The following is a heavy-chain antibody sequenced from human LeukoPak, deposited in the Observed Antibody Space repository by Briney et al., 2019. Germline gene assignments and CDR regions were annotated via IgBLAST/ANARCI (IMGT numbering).Heavy chain of an antibody. Sequence: ASVKVSCKASGYTFTSYYMHWVRQAPGQGLEWMGIINPSGGSTSYAQKFQGRVTMTRDTSTSTVYMELSSLRSEDTAVYYCARDLVPYYDILTGYNPSDYWGQGTLVTVSS. J-gene: IGHJ4*02. CDR2: INPSGGST. V-gene: IGHV1-46*01. D-gene: IGHD3-9*01. CDR1: GYTFTSYY. CDR3: ARDLVPYYDILTGYNPSDY.